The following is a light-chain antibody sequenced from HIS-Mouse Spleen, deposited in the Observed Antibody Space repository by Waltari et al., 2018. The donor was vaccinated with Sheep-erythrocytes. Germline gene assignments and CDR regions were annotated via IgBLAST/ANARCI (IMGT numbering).Light chain of an antibody. V-gene: IGLV2-11*01. CDR3: CSYAGSYTWV. Sequence: QSALTQPRSVSGSPGQSVTISCTGTSSDVGGYNYVSWYQQHQGKAPKRMIYDVSNRPSGVPDRFSGSKSGNTASLTISGLQAEDEADYYCCSYAGSYTWVFGGGTKLTVL. J-gene: IGLJ3*02. CDR1: SSDVGGYNY. CDR2: DVS.